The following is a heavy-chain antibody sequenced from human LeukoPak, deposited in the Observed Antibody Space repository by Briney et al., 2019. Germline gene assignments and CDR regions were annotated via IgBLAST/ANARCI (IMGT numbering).Heavy chain of an antibody. D-gene: IGHD6-19*01. Sequence: GGSLRLSCAASGFTFSSYGMHWVRQAPGKGLEGVAVIWYDGSNKYYADSVKGRFTISRDNSKNTLYLQMNSLRAEDTAVYYCARDRGSGWQKYFDYWGQGTLVTVSS. V-gene: IGHV3-33*01. CDR1: GFTFSSYG. CDR3: ARDRGSGWQKYFDY. CDR2: IWYDGSNK. J-gene: IGHJ4*02.